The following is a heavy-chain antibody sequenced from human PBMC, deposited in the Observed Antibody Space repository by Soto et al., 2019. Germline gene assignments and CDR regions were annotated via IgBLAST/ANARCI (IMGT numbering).Heavy chain of an antibody. V-gene: IGHV3-23*01. D-gene: IGHD3-22*01. CDR1: GFTFSSYA. CDR3: ARGDYYDTSGPFSDAFDI. CDR2: ISGSGGST. J-gene: IGHJ3*02. Sequence: GGSLRLSCAASGFTFSSYAMSWVRQAPGKGLEWVSAISGSGGSTYYADSVKGRFTISRDNAKNSLYLQMNSLRAEDTAVYFCARGDYYDTSGPFSDAFDIWGQGTMVTVSS.